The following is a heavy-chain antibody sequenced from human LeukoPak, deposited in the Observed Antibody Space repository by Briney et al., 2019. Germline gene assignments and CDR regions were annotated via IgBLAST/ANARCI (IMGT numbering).Heavy chain of an antibody. CDR3: PAEKAVTGRLDS. Sequence: SETLSLTCTVSGDSISNYYWSWIRQSPGKELEWIGYMYNRGSTIYNPSLKSRVTISTDTSKNQFSLRLTSVTAADTAVYCAPAEKAVTGRLDSWGQGTLITVSS. V-gene: IGHV4-59*01. CDR2: MYNRGST. D-gene: IGHD2-21*02. CDR1: GDSISNYY. J-gene: IGHJ4*02.